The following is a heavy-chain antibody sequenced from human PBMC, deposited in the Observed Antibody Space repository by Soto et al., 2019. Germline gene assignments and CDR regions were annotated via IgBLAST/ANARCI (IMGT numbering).Heavy chain of an antibody. CDR1: GYTFTSYD. D-gene: IGHD4-17*01. V-gene: IGHV1-8*01. J-gene: IGHJ5*02. CDR3: AIKLGYGDYYNWFDP. CDR2: MNPNRGNT. Sequence: QVQLVQSGAEVKKPGASVKVSCKASGYTFTSYDINWVRQATGQGLEWMGWMNPNRGNTGYAQKFQGRVTMTRNTSISTAYMELSSLRSEHTAVYYCAIKLGYGDYYNWFDPWGQGTLVTVSS.